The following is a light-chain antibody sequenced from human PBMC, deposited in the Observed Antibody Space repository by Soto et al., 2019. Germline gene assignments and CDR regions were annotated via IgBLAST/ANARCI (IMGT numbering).Light chain of an antibody. J-gene: IGKJ1*01. V-gene: IGKV1-5*01. Sequence: IQMTQAPSTLSASVGNRVTIYCRASQSISRWLAWYQQKPGKAPKLLLHDASSLESGVPSRFSGSGSGTECTLTISNLQHGDVATYYCQQDNTYLTFGQGTKVEIK. CDR3: QQDNTYLT. CDR1: QSISRW. CDR2: DAS.